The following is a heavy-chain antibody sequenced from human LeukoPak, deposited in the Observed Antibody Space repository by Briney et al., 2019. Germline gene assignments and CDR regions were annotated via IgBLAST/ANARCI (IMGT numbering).Heavy chain of an antibody. CDR2: IDYSGNT. CDR1: GDASSRSRYY. V-gene: IGHV4-39*07. D-gene: IGHD3-10*01. Sequence: SETLSLTCTVSGDASSRSRYYWGWIRQSPGKGLEWIGSIDYSGNTDYNPSLKSRVSLSVDTSKKQFSLKLNSVTAADTAVYCEGSGNYNAAFDIWGQGTMVTVSS. J-gene: IGHJ3*02. CDR3: GSGNYNAAFDI.